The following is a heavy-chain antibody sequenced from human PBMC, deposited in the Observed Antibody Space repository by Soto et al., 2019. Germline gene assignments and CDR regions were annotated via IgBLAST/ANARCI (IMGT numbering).Heavy chain of an antibody. J-gene: IGHJ4*02. CDR1: GYTFTSYY. CDR3: ARGRVRGVTDY. CDR2: INPSDGST. Sequence: ASVKVSCKASGYTFTSYYIHWVRQAPGQGLEWTGIINPSDGSTNYAQKFQGRVTMTRETSTSTVYMELSSLRSEDTAVYYCARGRVRGVTDYWGQGTLVTVSS. D-gene: IGHD3-10*01. V-gene: IGHV1-46*01.